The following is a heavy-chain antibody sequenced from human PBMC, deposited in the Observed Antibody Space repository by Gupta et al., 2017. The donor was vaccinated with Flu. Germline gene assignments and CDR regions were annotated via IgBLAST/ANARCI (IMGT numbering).Heavy chain of an antibody. J-gene: IGHJ4*02. CDR1: GFNFSSYS. CDR3: AREYSSSSSYFDY. V-gene: IGHV3-21*01. D-gene: IGHD6-6*01. CDR2: ISSSSSYI. Sequence: EVQLVESGGGLVKPGGSLRLSCAASGFNFSSYSMNWVHQAPGKGLEWVSSISSSSSYIYYADSVKGRFTISRDNAKNSLYLQMNSLRAEDTAVYYCAREYSSSSSYFDYWGQGTLVTVSS.